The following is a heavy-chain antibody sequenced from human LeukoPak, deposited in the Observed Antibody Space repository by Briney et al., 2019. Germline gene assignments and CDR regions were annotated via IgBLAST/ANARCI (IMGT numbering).Heavy chain of an antibody. Sequence: SETLSLTCAVCGGSFSGYCWSWIRQPPGKGLEWIGEINHSGSTNYNPSLKGRVTISVDTSKNQFSLKLSSVTAADTAVYYCARAPLRFLEWLFRHDAFDIWGQGTLVTVSS. D-gene: IGHD3-3*01. CDR2: INHSGST. CDR3: ARAPLRFLEWLFRHDAFDI. J-gene: IGHJ3*02. V-gene: IGHV4-34*01. CDR1: GGSFSGYC.